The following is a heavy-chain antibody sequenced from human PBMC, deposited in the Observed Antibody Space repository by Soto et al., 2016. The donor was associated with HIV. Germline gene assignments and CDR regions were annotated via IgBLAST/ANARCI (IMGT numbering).Heavy chain of an antibody. CDR2: INGDGSNT. CDR1: GFNFSSYW. V-gene: IGHV3-74*01. Sequence: EVQLVESGGGLVQPGGSLRLSCAASGFNFSSYWMHWVRQAPGKGLMWVSRINGDGSNTRYADSVKGRFTISRDNAKNTLYLQMNSLRADDTAVYYCARDRSFWSGSLYYWGQGTLVTVSS. CDR3: ARDRSFWSGSLYY. J-gene: IGHJ4*02. D-gene: IGHD3-3*01.